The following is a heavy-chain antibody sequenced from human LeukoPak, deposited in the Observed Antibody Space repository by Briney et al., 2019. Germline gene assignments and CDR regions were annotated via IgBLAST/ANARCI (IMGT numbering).Heavy chain of an antibody. J-gene: IGHJ4*02. V-gene: IGHV3-21*01. CDR1: GFTFSSYS. CDR2: ISSGSSYI. D-gene: IGHD3-22*01. CDR3: AKDLDVYYYDSSGYLFDY. Sequence: GGSLRLSCAASGFTFSSYSMNWVRQAPGKGLEWVSSISSGSSYIYYADSVKGRFTISRDNAKNSLYLQMNSLRAEDTAVYYCAKDLDVYYYDSSGYLFDYWGQGTLVTVSS.